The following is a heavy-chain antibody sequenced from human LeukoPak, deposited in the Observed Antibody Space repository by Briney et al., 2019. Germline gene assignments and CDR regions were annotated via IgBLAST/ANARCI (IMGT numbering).Heavy chain of an antibody. V-gene: IGHV3-66*01. CDR3: ARGRPAHYFDS. D-gene: IGHD6-6*01. CDR1: GFTVSSTY. Sequence: GGSLRLSCAVSGFTVSSTYLTWVCQAPGKGLEWLSVIYSGGYTYYADSVKGRFFISRDISENMVYLQMNSLSVEDTAVYFCARGRPAHYFDSWGPGTLVTVS. CDR2: IYSGGYT. J-gene: IGHJ4*02.